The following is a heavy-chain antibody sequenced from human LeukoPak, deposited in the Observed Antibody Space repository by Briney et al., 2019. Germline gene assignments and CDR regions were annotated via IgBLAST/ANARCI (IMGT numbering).Heavy chain of an antibody. Sequence: PGGSLRPSCAASGFTFNNYGLNWVRQAPGKGLEWVSSISGSGGSTYYADSVKGRFTISRDNSKNTLYLQMSSLRAEDTAVYYCAKGLTGTKFDYWGQGTLVTVSS. J-gene: IGHJ4*02. CDR3: AKGLTGTKFDY. D-gene: IGHD1-7*01. CDR2: ISGSGGST. V-gene: IGHV3-23*01. CDR1: GFTFNNYG.